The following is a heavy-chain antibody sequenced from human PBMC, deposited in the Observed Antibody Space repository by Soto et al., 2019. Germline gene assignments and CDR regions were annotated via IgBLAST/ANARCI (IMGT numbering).Heavy chain of an antibody. CDR1: GFTFSSYW. J-gene: IGHJ4*02. CDR2: IKQDGSEK. Sequence: GGSLRLSCAASGFTFSSYWMSWVRQAPGKGLEWVANIKQDGSEKYYVDSVKGRFTISRDNAKNSLYLQMNSLRAEDTAVYYCARTCSGGTCSFDYWGQGTLVTVSS. D-gene: IGHD2-15*01. V-gene: IGHV3-7*01. CDR3: ARTCSGGTCSFDY.